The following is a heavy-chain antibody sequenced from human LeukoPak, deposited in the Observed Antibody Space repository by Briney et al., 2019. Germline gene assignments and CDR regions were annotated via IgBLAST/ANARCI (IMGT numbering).Heavy chain of an antibody. CDR2: IIPIFGTA. J-gene: IGHJ6*03. Sequence: SVKVSRKASGGTFSSYAISWVRQAPGQGLEWMGGIIPIFGTANYAQKFQGRVTITTDESTSTAYMELSSLRSEDTAVYYCARTPLATVKYSQRYYMDVWGKGTTVTVSS. CDR1: GGTFSSYA. V-gene: IGHV1-69*05. CDR3: ARTPLATVKYSQRYYMDV. D-gene: IGHD4-17*01.